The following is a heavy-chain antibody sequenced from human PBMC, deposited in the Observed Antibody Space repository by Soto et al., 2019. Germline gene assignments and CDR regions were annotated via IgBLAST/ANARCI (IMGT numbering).Heavy chain of an antibody. D-gene: IGHD2-15*01. CDR1: GGSFSGYY. V-gene: IGHV4-34*01. Sequence: QVQLQQWGAGLLKPSETLSLTCAVYGGSFSGYYWSWIRQPPGKGLEWIGEINHSGSTNYNPSLKGRVTISVGTSKNQFSLKLSSVTAADTAVYYCARGRVVVVAATTWFDPWGQGTLVTVSS. CDR3: ARGRVVVVAATTWFDP. J-gene: IGHJ5*02. CDR2: INHSGST.